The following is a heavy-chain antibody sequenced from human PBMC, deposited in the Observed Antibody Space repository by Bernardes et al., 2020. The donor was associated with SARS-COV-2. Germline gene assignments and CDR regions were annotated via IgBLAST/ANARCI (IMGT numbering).Heavy chain of an antibody. D-gene: IGHD5-18*01. J-gene: IGHJ5*02. Sequence: SETLYLTCTVSGGSISSYYWSWIRQPPGKGLEWIGYIYYSGSTNYNPSLKSRVTISVDTSKNQFSLKLSSVTAADTAVYYCARDSLSGYGRGWFDPWGQGTLVTVSS. CDR2: IYYSGST. CDR1: GGSISSYY. V-gene: IGHV4-59*01. CDR3: ARDSLSGYGRGWFDP.